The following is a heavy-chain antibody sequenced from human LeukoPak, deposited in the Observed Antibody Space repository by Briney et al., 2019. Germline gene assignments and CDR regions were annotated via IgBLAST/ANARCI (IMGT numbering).Heavy chain of an antibody. CDR2: ISGSGGST. CDR3: ARDSPYSSGLRYGMDV. CDR1: GFTFSSFA. J-gene: IGHJ6*02. V-gene: IGHV3-23*01. Sequence: PGGSLRLSCAASGFTFSSFAMSWVRQAPGKGLEWVSAISGSGGSTFYADSVKGRFTISRDNAKNSLYLQMNSLRAEDTAVYYCARDSPYSSGLRYGMDVWGQGTTVTVSS. D-gene: IGHD6-19*01.